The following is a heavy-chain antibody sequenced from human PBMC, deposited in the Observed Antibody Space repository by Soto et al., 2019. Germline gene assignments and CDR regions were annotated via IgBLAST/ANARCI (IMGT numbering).Heavy chain of an antibody. CDR1: GCSFKNAW. CDR2: IKNKNDGGTI. Sequence: EVELVESGGGLVKPGGSLTLSCAASGCSFKNAWMNWGRQAPGKGLEWVGRIKNKNDGGTIDYAAFVKGRFTISRDASENTLYLHMNDLKTEDSAVYFCTCLWFGEISNYWGQGSLVTVSS. D-gene: IGHD3-10*01. CDR3: TCLWFGEISNY. V-gene: IGHV3-15*07. J-gene: IGHJ4*01.